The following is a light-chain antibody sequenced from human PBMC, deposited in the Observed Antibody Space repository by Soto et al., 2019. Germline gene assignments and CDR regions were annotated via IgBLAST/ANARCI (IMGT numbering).Light chain of an antibody. V-gene: IGKV3-20*01. CDR3: QQYGSSHLT. CDR2: GAS. J-gene: IGKJ4*01. CDR1: QSVSSNY. Sequence: EIVLTQSPGTLSLSPGERATLSGRASQSVSSNYLAWYQQKPGQAPRLLIYGASSRATGIPDRISGSGSGTDFTLTISRLEPEDFAVYYCQQYGSSHLTFGGGTKVDI.